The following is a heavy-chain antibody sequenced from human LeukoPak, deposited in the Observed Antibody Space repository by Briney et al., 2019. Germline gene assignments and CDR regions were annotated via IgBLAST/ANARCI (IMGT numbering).Heavy chain of an antibody. V-gene: IGHV3-33*06. CDR3: AKDSAITMAHYFDY. J-gene: IGHJ4*02. D-gene: IGHD3-10*01. Sequence: GGSLRLSCAASGFTFSSYGMHWVRQAPGKGLEWVAVIWYDGSNKYYADSVKGRFTISRDNSKNTLYLQMDSLRAEDTAVYYCAKDSAITMAHYFDYWGQGTLVTVSS. CDR1: GFTFSSYG. CDR2: IWYDGSNK.